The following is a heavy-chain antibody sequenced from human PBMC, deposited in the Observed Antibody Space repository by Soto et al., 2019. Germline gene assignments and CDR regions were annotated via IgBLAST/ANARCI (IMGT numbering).Heavy chain of an antibody. CDR1: GGSINSSSYY. V-gene: IGHV4-39*01. CDR3: ARQGDSSSSLNWFDP. J-gene: IGHJ5*02. Sequence: KPSETLSLTCTVSGGSINSSSYYWGWIRQPPGKGLEWLGSIHYTGNTYHNRSLRSRVAIFVDTSKNQFSLKLTSVTAADTAVYYCARQGDSSSSLNWFDPWGQGILVTVSS. D-gene: IGHD6-13*01. CDR2: IHYTGNT.